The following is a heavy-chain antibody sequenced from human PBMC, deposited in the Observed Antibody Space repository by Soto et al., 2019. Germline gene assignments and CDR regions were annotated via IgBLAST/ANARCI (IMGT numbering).Heavy chain of an antibody. J-gene: IGHJ5*02. Sequence: SETLSLTCAVYGGSFSGYYWSWTRQPPGKGLEWIGEINHSGSTNYNPSLKSRVTISVDTSKNQFSLKLSSVTAADTAVYYCARGHVAGYCSGGSCYSLYWFDPWGQGTLVTVPS. CDR1: GGSFSGYY. CDR2: INHSGST. V-gene: IGHV4-34*01. CDR3: ARGHVAGYCSGGSCYSLYWFDP. D-gene: IGHD2-15*01.